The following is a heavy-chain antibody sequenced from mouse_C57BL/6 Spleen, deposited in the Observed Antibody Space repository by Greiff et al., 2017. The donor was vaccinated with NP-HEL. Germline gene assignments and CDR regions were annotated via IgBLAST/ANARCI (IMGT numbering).Heavy chain of an antibody. J-gene: IGHJ2*01. CDR2: INPGSGGT. Sequence: QVQLQQSGAELVRPGTSVKVSCKASGYAFTNYLIEWVKQRPGQGLEWIGVINPGSGGTNYNEKFKGKATLTADKSSSTAYMQLSSLASEYSAVYFWARSGDYDGDYWGQGTTLTVSS. D-gene: IGHD2-4*01. V-gene: IGHV1-54*01. CDR3: ARSGDYDGDY. CDR1: GYAFTNYL.